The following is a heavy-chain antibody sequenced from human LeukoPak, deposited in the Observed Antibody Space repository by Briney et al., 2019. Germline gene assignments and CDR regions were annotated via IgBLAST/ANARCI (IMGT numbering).Heavy chain of an antibody. J-gene: IGHJ6*03. Sequence: ASVKVSCKASGYTFTGYYMHWVRQAPGQGLEWMGWINPNSGGTNYAQKFQGRVTMTRDTSISTAYMELSRLRSDDTAVYYCATPAGTSYYYYYMDVWGKGTTVTVSS. CDR1: GYTFTGYY. CDR3: ATPAGTSYYYYYMDV. CDR2: INPNSGGT. D-gene: IGHD2-2*01. V-gene: IGHV1-2*02.